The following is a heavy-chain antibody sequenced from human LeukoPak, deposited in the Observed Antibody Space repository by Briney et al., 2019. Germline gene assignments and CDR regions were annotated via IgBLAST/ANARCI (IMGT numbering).Heavy chain of an antibody. CDR1: GFTFSSYS. CDR3: ARDGGSYAYYFDY. Sequence: GGSLRLSCAASGFTFSSYSMNWVRQAPGKGLEWVSSISSSSSYIYYADSVKGRFTISRDNAKNSLYLQMNSLRAEDTAVYYCARDGGSYAYYFDYWGQGTLVTVSS. CDR2: ISSSSSYI. V-gene: IGHV3-21*01. D-gene: IGHD1-26*01. J-gene: IGHJ4*02.